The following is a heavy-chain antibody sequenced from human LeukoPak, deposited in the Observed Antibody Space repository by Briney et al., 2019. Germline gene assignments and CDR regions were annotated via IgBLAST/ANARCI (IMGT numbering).Heavy chain of an antibody. V-gene: IGHV3-30*02. D-gene: IGHD3/OR15-3a*01. J-gene: IGHJ4*02. Sequence: GGSLRLSCAASGFTFSNHIMHWDRQAPGKGLEWVSFIRFDGTNRHYVDSVKGRFTISRDNPNNMLYLQMNSLKFDDTAVYYCARDAYHSGDLDQWGEGTLVIVSS. CDR3: ARDAYHSGDLDQ. CDR2: IRFDGTNR. CDR1: GFTFSNHI.